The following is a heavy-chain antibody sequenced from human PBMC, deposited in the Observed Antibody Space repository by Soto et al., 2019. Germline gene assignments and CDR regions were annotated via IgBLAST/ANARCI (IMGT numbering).Heavy chain of an antibody. J-gene: IGHJ4*02. D-gene: IGHD2-15*01. V-gene: IGHV1-69*01. CDR1: GGTFSSYA. CDR3: ARDRHCSGGSCALAY. CDR2: SIPIFGTA. Sequence: QVQLVQSGAEVKKPGSSVKVSCKASGGTFSSYAISWVRQAPGQGLEWMGGSIPIFGTANSAQKFQGRVTITADESTSTAYMELSSLRSEDTAVYYCARDRHCSGGSCALAYWGQGTLVTVSS.